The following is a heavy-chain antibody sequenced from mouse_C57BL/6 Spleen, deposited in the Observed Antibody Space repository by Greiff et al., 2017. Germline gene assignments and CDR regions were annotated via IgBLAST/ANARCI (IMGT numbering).Heavy chain of an antibody. CDR1: GYTFTDYE. Sequence: QVQLKESGAELVRPGASVTLSCKASGYTFTDYEMHWVKQTPVHGLDWIGAIDPETGGTAYNQKFKGKAILTADKSSSTAYMERRSLTSEDSAVYYCTRLVFFDVWGTGTTVTVAS. CDR3: TRLVFFDV. V-gene: IGHV1-15*01. D-gene: IGHD1-1*02. CDR2: IDPETGGT. J-gene: IGHJ1*03.